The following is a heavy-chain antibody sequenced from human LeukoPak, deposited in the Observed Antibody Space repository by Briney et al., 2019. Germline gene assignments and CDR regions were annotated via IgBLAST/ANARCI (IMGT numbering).Heavy chain of an antibody. CDR1: GGTFSSYA. Sequence: LRASVKVSCKASGGTFSSYAISWVRQAPGQGLEWMGGIIPIFGTANYAQKFQGRVTITADESTSTAYMELSSLRSEDTAVYYCARGWELTLYYYMDVWGKGTTVTVSS. CDR3: ARGWELTLYYYMDV. CDR2: IIPIFGTA. D-gene: IGHD1-26*01. V-gene: IGHV1-69*13. J-gene: IGHJ6*03.